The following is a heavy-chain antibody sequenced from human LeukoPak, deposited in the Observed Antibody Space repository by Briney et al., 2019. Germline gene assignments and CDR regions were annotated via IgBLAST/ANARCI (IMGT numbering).Heavy chain of an antibody. CDR3: ARRNNGYDYLDY. CDR2: IYHTGST. CDR1: GYSIGSGYY. V-gene: IGHV4-38-2*01. D-gene: IGHD5-12*01. J-gene: IGHJ4*02. Sequence: SETLSLTCAVSGYSIGSGYYWGWSRQPPGKGLEGIGGIYHTGSTYYNPSLKSRVTISVDTSRNQFSLKLTSVTAADTAVYYCARRNNGYDYLDYWGQGTLVTVSS.